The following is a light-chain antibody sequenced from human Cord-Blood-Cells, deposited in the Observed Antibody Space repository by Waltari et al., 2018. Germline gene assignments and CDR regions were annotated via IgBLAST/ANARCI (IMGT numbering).Light chain of an antibody. Sequence: SYKLTQPPSVSVSPGQPASITSSGDNLGDKYACWYQQKPGQSPVLVIYQDSKRPSGIPERFSGSNSGNTATLTISGTQAMDEADYYCQAWDSSTAVFGGGTKLTVL. CDR1: NLGDKY. CDR3: QAWDSSTAV. V-gene: IGLV3-1*01. CDR2: QDS. J-gene: IGLJ3*02.